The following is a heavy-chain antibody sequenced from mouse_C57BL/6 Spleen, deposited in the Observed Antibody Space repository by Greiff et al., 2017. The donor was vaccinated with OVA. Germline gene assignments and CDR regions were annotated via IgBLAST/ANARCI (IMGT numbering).Heavy chain of an antibody. V-gene: IGHV1-15*01. CDR3: TRDYGSSYPYFDV. CDR2: IDPETGGT. Sequence: QVQLQQSGAELVRPGASVTLSCKASGYTFTDYEMHWVKQTPVHGLEWIGAIDPETGGTAYNQKFKGKAILTADKSSSTAYMELRSLTSEDSAVYYCTRDYGSSYPYFDVWGTGTTVTVSS. CDR1: GYTFTDYE. J-gene: IGHJ1*03. D-gene: IGHD1-1*01.